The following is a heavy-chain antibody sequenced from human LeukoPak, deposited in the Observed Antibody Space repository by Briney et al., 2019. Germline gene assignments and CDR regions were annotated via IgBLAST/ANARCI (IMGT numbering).Heavy chain of an antibody. Sequence: PGGSLRLSCAASGFTVSSNYMSWGRQAPGKGLEWVSVIYSGGTTYYADSVKGRFTISRDNSKNTLYLQMNGLRAEDTAVYYCATGDRVRGEGMDVWGQGTTVSVSS. V-gene: IGHV3-53*01. D-gene: IGHD3-10*01. CDR3: ATGDRVRGEGMDV. J-gene: IGHJ6*02. CDR2: IYSGGTT. CDR1: GFTVSSNY.